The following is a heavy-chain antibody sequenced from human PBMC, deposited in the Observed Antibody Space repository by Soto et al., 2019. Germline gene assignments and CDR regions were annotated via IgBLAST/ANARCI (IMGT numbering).Heavy chain of an antibody. CDR2: MNPNSGNT. CDR3: ARGIPWHSRSRYFDY. J-gene: IGHJ4*02. V-gene: IGHV1-8*01. Sequence: GASVKVSCKASGYTFTSYDINWVRQATGQGLELMGWMNPNSGNTGYAQKFQGRVTMTRNTSISTAYMELSSLRSEDTAVYYCARGIPWHSRSRYFDYWGQGTLVTVSS. CDR1: GYTFTSYD. D-gene: IGHD6-6*01.